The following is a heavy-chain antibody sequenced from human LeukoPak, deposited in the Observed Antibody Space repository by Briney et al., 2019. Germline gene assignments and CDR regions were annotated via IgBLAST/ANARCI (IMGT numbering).Heavy chain of an antibody. CDR2: INPNSSGT. V-gene: IGHV1-2*06. Sequence: ASVKVSCKASGYNLTGYYMHWVRQAPGQGLEWMGRINPNSSGTKYAQKFRGRVTMTRDTSISTAYMELSRLRSDDTAVYYCARDFSSGWYPKDVFDIWGQGTMVTVSS. CDR1: GYNLTGYY. CDR3: ARDFSSGWYPKDVFDI. J-gene: IGHJ3*02. D-gene: IGHD6-19*01.